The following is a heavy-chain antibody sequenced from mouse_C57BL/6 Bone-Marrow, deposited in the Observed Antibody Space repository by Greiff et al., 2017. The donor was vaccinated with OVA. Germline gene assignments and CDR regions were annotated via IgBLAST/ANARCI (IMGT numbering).Heavy chain of an antibody. CDR1: GYSITSGYY. V-gene: IGHV3-6*01. CDR2: ISYDGSN. D-gene: IGHD2-4*01. J-gene: IGHJ2*01. CDR3: ARGGLRRGDY. Sequence: EVQLVESGPGLVKPSQSLSLTCSVTGYSITSGYYWNWIRQFPGNKLEWMGYISYDGSNNYNPSLKNRISLTRDTSKNQFFLKLNSVTTEDTATYYCARGGLRRGDYWGQGTTLTVSS.